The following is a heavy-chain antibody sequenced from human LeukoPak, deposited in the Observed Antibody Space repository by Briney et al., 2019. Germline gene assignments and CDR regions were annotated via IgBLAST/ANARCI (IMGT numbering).Heavy chain of an antibody. CDR2: IKQDGSEK. D-gene: IGHD3-10*01. CDR1: GFPFSGYW. V-gene: IGHV3-7*01. Sequence: GGSLRLSCAASGFPFSGYWMSWVRQAPGKGLELVANIKQDGSEKYYVDSVKGRFTISRDNAKNSLYLQMNSLRAEDTAVYYCARDWGGSYYLSPYYFDYWGQGTLVTVSS. J-gene: IGHJ4*02. CDR3: ARDWGGSYYLSPYYFDY.